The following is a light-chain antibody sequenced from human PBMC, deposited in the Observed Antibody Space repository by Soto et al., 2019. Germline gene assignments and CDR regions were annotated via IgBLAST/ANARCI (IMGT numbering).Light chain of an antibody. CDR1: KDINNY. CDR2: GGS. J-gene: IGKJ2*01. CDR3: QQYNNYPYT. V-gene: IGKV1-33*01. Sequence: DIQMTQSPSSLSASVGDRVTITCQASKDINNYLNWYQQRPGKAPNLLIYGGSNLEAGVPSRFSGSGSGTEFTFTISSLQAEDIATYYCQQYNNYPYTFGQGTKLEIK.